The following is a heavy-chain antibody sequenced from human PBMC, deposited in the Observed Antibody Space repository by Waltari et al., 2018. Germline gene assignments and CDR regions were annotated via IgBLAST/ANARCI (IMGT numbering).Heavy chain of an antibody. D-gene: IGHD6-19*01. V-gene: IGHV3-21*01. Sequence: EVQLVESGGGLVKPGGSLRLSCAASGFTFSSYSMNWVRQAPGKGLEWVSSISSSSSYIYYADSVKGRFTISRDNAKNSLYLQMNSLRAEDTAVYYCARDHQGLVAGPQGNAFDIWGQGTMVTVSS. CDR2: ISSSSSYI. J-gene: IGHJ3*02. CDR3: ARDHQGLVAGPQGNAFDI. CDR1: GFTFSSYS.